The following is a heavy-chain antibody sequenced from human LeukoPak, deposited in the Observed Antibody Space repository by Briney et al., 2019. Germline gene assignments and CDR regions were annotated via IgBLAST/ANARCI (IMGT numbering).Heavy chain of an antibody. Sequence: KVSFXAXGGXFXSYAISWVRQAPGQGLEWMGGIIPIFGTANYAQKFQGRVTITADESTSTAYMELSSLRSEDTAVYYCARGPDYYGSGSYYFDYWGQGTLVTVSS. J-gene: IGHJ4*02. CDR2: IIPIFGTA. CDR1: GGXFXSYA. CDR3: ARGPDYYGSGSYYFDY. D-gene: IGHD3-10*01. V-gene: IGHV1-69*01.